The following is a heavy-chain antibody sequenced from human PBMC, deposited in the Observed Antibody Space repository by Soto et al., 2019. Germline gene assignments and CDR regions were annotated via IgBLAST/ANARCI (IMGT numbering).Heavy chain of an antibody. CDR1: GFTFSSYG. D-gene: IGHD2-2*01. CDR2: IWYDGSNK. CDR3: ARGRLEWSTSCYEDAFDI. J-gene: IGHJ3*02. V-gene: IGHV3-33*01. Sequence: QVQLVESGGGVVQPGRSLRLSCAASGFTFSSYGMHWVRQAPGKGLEWVAVIWYDGSNKYYADSVKGRFTISRDNSKNTLYLQMNSLRAEDTAVYYCARGRLEWSTSCYEDAFDIWGQGTMVTVSS.